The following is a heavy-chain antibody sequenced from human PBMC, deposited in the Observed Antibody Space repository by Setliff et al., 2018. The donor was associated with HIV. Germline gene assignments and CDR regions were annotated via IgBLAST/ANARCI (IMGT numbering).Heavy chain of an antibody. V-gene: IGHV4-4*08. Sequence: SETLSLTCTVSGGSINNFYWSWIRQPPGKGLEWIGYISTSGSTKYNPSLKSRVTMTTDTSTSTAYMELRSLRSDDTAVYYCARNFYDSSGYRYDYWGQGTLVTVSS. CDR2: ISTSGST. J-gene: IGHJ4*02. CDR3: ARNFYDSSGYRYDY. CDR1: GGSINNFY. D-gene: IGHD3-22*01.